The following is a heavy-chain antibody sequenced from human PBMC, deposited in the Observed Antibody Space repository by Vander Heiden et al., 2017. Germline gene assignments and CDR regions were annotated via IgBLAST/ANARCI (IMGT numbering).Heavy chain of an antibody. V-gene: IGHV3-7*01. CDR2: IKQDGSEK. CDR1: GFPFSRYW. CDR3: ARLRSEYDSSPFDY. J-gene: IGHJ4*02. Sequence: EVQLVESGGGLVQPGGSLRLSCAASGFPFSRYWMSWVRQGPGKGLEWVAKIKQDGSEKYYVDSGKGRFTIARDNAKNALYRQMNSLRAEDTAVYYCARLRSEYDSSPFDYWGQGTLVTVSS. D-gene: IGHD3-22*01.